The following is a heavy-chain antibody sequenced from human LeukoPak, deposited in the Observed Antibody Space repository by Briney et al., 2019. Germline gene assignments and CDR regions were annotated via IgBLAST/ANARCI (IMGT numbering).Heavy chain of an antibody. J-gene: IGHJ4*02. D-gene: IGHD3-16*01. CDR3: ARHYDYVWGSYYFDY. CDR1: GGSISIYY. CDR2: IYYSGST. V-gene: IGHV4-59*08. Sequence: PSETLSLTCTVSGGSISIYYWSWIRQPPGKGLEWIGYIYYSGSTNYNPSLKSRVTISVDTSKNQFSLKLSSVTAADTAVYYCARHYDYVWGSYYFDYWGQGTLVTVSS.